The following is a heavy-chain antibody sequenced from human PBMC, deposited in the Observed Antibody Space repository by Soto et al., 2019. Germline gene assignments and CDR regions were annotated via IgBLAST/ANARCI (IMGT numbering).Heavy chain of an antibody. CDR1: GAAFSDYT. J-gene: IGHJ5*02. Sequence: AETLSLTCGLSGAAFSDYTWSWVRQAPGGGLHWIGEVNRGGRTKYSPSLERRLTISVDPSRNQVSLELRSVTAADTAIYYCARLMEENVWGSYRYLDLWGQGTLVTVSS. D-gene: IGHD3-16*02. CDR3: ARLMEENVWGSYRYLDL. V-gene: IGHV4-34*01. CDR2: VNRGGRT.